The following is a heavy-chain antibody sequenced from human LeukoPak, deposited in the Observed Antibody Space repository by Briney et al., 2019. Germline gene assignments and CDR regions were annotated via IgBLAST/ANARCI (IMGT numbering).Heavy chain of an antibody. D-gene: IGHD6-19*01. CDR3: VNYFSSGWILSPQFDY. Sequence: GGSLRLSCAASGFTFSSYSMNWVRQAPGKGLEYVSAISSNGGSTYYADSVEGRFTISRDNSKNTLYLQMSSLRAEDTAVYYCVNYFSSGWILSPQFDYWGQGTLVTVSS. CDR1: GFTFSSYS. CDR2: ISSNGGST. V-gene: IGHV3-64D*06. J-gene: IGHJ4*02.